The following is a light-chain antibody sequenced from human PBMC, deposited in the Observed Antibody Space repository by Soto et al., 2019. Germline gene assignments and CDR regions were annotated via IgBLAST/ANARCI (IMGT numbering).Light chain of an antibody. Sequence: QSALTQPPSMSAPPGQTVTISCSGSSNNIGNNYVSWYQQVPGTAPKLLIYDNYKRSSGIPDRFSGTRSGTSATLGITGLQTGDEADYYCGTWDSSLSVYVFGFGTKLTVL. V-gene: IGLV1-51*01. CDR2: DNY. CDR1: SNNIGNNY. J-gene: IGLJ1*01. CDR3: GTWDSSLSVYV.